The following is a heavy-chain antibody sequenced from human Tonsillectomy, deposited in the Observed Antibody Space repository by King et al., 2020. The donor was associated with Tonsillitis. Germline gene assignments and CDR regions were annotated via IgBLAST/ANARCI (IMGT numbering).Heavy chain of an antibody. V-gene: IGHV3-30-3*01. CDR1: GFTFSSYA. Sequence: VQLVESGGGVVQPGRSLRLSCAASGFTFSSYALHWVRQAPGKGLEWVARISYDGSNKNYADSVKGRFTISRDNSKNTLYLQMNSLRGDDTAIYYCARITGTASDHWGQGTLVTVSS. D-gene: IGHD1-1*01. CDR2: ISYDGSNK. CDR3: ARITGTASDH. J-gene: IGHJ4*02.